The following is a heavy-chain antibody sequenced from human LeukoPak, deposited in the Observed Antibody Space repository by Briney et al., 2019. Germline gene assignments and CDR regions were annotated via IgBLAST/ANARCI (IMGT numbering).Heavy chain of an antibody. Sequence: SETLSLTCSVSGGSLSNYYWTWIRQPPGKGLEWIGNIYDRGSTKYNPSLKSRVTISVDTSKNQFSLRLSSVTAADTAVYYCARGRTFDNWGQGTLVTVSS. CDR2: IYDRGST. CDR1: GGSLSNYY. J-gene: IGHJ4*02. V-gene: IGHV4-59*01. CDR3: ARGRTFDN.